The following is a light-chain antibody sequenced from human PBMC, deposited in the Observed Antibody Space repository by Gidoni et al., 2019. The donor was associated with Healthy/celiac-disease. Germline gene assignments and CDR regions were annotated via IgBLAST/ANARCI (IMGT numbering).Light chain of an antibody. CDR3: QQSYSTPIT. CDR1: QSISSY. V-gene: IGKV1-39*01. CDR2: AAS. J-gene: IGKJ5*01. Sequence: DIQMTQSPSSLSASVGDRVTITCRASQSISSYLNWYQQKPGKAPKLLIYAASSLQSGVPSRFSGSGSGTDFTLTISSLQPEDFAPYSCQQSYSTPITFDQGTRLEIK.